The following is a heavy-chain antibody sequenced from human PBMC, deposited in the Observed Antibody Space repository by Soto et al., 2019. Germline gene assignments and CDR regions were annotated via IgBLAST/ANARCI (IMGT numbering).Heavy chain of an antibody. CDR1: GFTFSSYG. Sequence: PGGSLRLSCAASGFTFSSYGMHWVRQAPGKGLEWVAVISYDGSNKYYADSVKGRFTISRDNSKNTLYLQMNSLRAEDTAVYYCAKGSGTTFFFPSDYWGQGTLVTVSS. D-gene: IGHD3-3*01. J-gene: IGHJ4*02. CDR3: AKGSGTTFFFPSDY. V-gene: IGHV3-30*18. CDR2: ISYDGSNK.